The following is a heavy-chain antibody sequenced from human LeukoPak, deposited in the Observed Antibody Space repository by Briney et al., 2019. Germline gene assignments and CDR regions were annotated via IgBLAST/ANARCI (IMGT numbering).Heavy chain of an antibody. CDR2: ISRDGSIT. D-gene: IGHD3-10*01. J-gene: IGHJ4*02. CDR1: GFTFSSSW. CDR3: ARTYGSGSF. Sequence: GGSLRLSCAASGFTFSSSWMHWVRQVPGEGLAWVSRISRDGSITNYADSVKGRFTISRDNAKNTVYLQMNSLRAEDTAVYYCARTYGSGSFWGQGTLVTVSS. V-gene: IGHV3-74*01.